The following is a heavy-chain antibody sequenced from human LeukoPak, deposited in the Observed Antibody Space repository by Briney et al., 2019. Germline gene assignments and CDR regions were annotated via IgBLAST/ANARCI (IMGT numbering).Heavy chain of an antibody. CDR2: IHYSGST. Sequence: SETLSLTCTVSGGSISSYYWSWIRQPPGKGLEWIGYIHYSGSTNYNPSLKSRVTISIDTSKNQFSLKLSSVTAADTAVYFCARDREGGNYGMDVWGKGTTVAVSS. CDR3: ARDREGGNYGMDV. V-gene: IGHV4-59*01. J-gene: IGHJ6*04. D-gene: IGHD5-24*01. CDR1: GGSISSYY.